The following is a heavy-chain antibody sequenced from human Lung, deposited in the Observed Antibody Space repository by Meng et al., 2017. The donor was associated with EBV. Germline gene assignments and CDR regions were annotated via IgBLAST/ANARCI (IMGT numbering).Heavy chain of an antibody. CDR2: IYYSGSP. J-gene: IGHJ4*02. Sequence: QLPLQGSGAGLVKPSQTLSLSCTVPGGSVDRGAYSWSLIRKPPGKGLEWNGYIYYSGSPFYTPSLKSRATLSVDTSKNQFSLKLNSVTAADTAVYYCARLRLVWMFDYWGQGALVTVSS. D-gene: IGHD6-19*01. CDR1: GGSVDRGAYS. CDR3: ARLRLVWMFDY. V-gene: IGHV4-31*03.